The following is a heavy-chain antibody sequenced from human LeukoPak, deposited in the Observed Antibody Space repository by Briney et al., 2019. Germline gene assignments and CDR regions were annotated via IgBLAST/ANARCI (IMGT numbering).Heavy chain of an antibody. D-gene: IGHD3-10*01. J-gene: IGHJ4*02. Sequence: ASVKVSCKASGYTFTGYYMHWVRQAPGQGLEWMGWINPNSGGTNYAQKFQGRVTMTRDTSISTASMELSSLRSEDTAVYYCATTPGKVWFGELSRWGQGTLVTVSS. V-gene: IGHV1-2*02. CDR1: GYTFTGYY. CDR2: INPNSGGT. CDR3: ATTPGKVWFGELSR.